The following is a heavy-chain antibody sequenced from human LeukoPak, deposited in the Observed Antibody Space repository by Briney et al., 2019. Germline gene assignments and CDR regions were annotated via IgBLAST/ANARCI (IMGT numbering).Heavy chain of an antibody. CDR2: INSISGGT. Sequence: ASVKVSCKASGYTFTGYYMHWVRQAPGQGLEWMGWINSISGGTHYAQKFQGRVTMTRDTSISTAYMELSRLRSDDTAVYYCASNPYVTFYSMDVWGRGTTVTVS. CDR3: ASNPYVTFYSMDV. CDR1: GYTFTGYY. J-gene: IGHJ6*02. V-gene: IGHV1-2*02. D-gene: IGHD3-10*02.